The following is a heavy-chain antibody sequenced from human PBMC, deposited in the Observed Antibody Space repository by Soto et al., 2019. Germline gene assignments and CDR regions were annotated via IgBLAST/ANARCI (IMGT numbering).Heavy chain of an antibody. Sequence: AASVKVSCKASGYTFSNYGISWVRQAPGQGLEWMGWISAYNGNTNYAQKFQGRVTMTTDTSTSAAYMELRSLRSDDMAVYYCARDNREYRSSSRNPGPYWGQGTLVTVSS. J-gene: IGHJ4*02. V-gene: IGHV1-18*03. CDR2: ISAYNGNT. D-gene: IGHD6-6*01. CDR1: GYTFSNYG. CDR3: ARDNREYRSSSRNPGPY.